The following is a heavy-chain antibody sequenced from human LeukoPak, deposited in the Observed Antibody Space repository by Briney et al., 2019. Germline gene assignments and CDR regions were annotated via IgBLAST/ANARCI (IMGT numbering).Heavy chain of an antibody. D-gene: IGHD2-21*02. Sequence: GGSLRLSCAASGFTVSSNYMSWVRQAPGRGLEWVSVIYSGGSTYYADSVKGRFTISRDNSKNTLYLQMNSLRAEDTAVYYCARNAYCGGDCYPPYWYFDLWGRGTLVTVSS. V-gene: IGHV3-53*01. CDR1: GFTVSSNY. J-gene: IGHJ2*01. CDR2: IYSGGST. CDR3: ARNAYCGGDCYPPYWYFDL.